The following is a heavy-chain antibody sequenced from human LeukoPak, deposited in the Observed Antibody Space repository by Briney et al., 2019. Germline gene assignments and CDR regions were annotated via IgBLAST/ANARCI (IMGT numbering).Heavy chain of an antibody. D-gene: IGHD6-13*01. CDR1: GFTFSNYW. J-gene: IGHJ4*02. CDR2: IKEDGSEK. Sequence: GGSLRLSCAASGFTFSNYWMSWVRQAPGKWLEWVANIKEDGSEKYYVDSVKGRFTISRDNARNSLYLQMNSLRAGDTAVYYCASGRQLGYWGQGTLVTVSS. CDR3: ASGRQLGY. V-gene: IGHV3-7*01.